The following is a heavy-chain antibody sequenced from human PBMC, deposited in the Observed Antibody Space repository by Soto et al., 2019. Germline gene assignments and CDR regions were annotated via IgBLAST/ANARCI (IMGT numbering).Heavy chain of an antibody. Sequence: ASVKVSCKASGYTFTSYGISWVRQAPGQGLEWMGWISAYNGNTNYAQKLQGRVTMTTDTSTSTAYMELRSLRSDDTAVYYCAKSTCPSRSGWYPGCAFDIWGQGTMVTVSS. CDR3: AKSTCPSRSGWYPGCAFDI. V-gene: IGHV1-18*01. CDR2: ISAYNGNT. J-gene: IGHJ3*02. D-gene: IGHD6-19*01. CDR1: GYTFTSYG.